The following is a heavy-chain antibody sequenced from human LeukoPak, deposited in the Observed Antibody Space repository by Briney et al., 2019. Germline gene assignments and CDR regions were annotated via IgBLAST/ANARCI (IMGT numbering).Heavy chain of an antibody. Sequence: PGGSLRLSCAASGFSFSGYGMHWVRQAPGKGLDWVAVIWYDGSNKNYADSVKGRFTIFRDNSKNTLYLLMDSLRAEDTGVYYCATARDNYDISGFSALEYWGQGTLVTVSS. J-gene: IGHJ4*02. CDR2: IWYDGSNK. CDR1: GFSFSGYG. V-gene: IGHV3-33*01. CDR3: ATARDNYDISGFSALEY. D-gene: IGHD3-22*01.